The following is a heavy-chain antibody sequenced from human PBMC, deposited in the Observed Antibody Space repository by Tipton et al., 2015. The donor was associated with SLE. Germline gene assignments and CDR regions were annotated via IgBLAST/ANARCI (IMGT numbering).Heavy chain of an antibody. CDR2: IYTSGST. CDR3: ARDVWQWLDY. V-gene: IGHV4-4*08. D-gene: IGHD6-19*01. CDR1: GGSISSYY. Sequence: LRLSCTVSGGSISSYYWSWIRQPPGKGLEWIGYIYTSGSTNYNPSLKSRVTISVDTSKNQFSLKLSSVTAADTAVYYCARDVWQWLDYWGQGTLVTVSS. J-gene: IGHJ4*02.